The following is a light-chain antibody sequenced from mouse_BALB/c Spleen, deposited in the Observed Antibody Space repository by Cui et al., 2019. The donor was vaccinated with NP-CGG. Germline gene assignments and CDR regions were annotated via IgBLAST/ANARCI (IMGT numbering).Light chain of an antibody. Sequence: QAVVSHQSALTPSPGETGTPTCRSSTGAVTTSNYANWVQEKPDHLFTGLIGGTNNRAPGVPARFSGYLIGDKAALTITGAQTEDEAIYFCALWYSNHWVFGGGTKLTVL. CDR2: GTN. V-gene: IGLV1*01. CDR1: TGAVTTSNY. J-gene: IGLJ1*01. CDR3: ALWYSNHWV.